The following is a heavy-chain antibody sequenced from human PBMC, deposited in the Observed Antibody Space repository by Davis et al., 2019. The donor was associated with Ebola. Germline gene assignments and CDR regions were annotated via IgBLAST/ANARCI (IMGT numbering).Heavy chain of an antibody. V-gene: IGHV4-59*01. CDR3: ARKPARWENWFDP. D-gene: IGHD2-2*01. Sequence: SETLSLTCTVSGGSISSYYWSWIRQPPGKGLEWIGYIYYSGSTNYNPSLKSRVTISVDTSKNQFSLKLSSVTAADTAVYYCARKPARWENWFDPWGQGTLVTVSS. CDR2: IYYSGST. CDR1: GGSISSYY. J-gene: IGHJ5*02.